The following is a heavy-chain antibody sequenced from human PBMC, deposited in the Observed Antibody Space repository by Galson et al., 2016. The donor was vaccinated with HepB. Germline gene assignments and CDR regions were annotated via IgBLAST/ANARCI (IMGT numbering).Heavy chain of an antibody. CDR2: IYSAVNQ. CDR3: AREGDSESSHHYYYGMDV. CDR1: GFTVSNNY. D-gene: IGHD3-10*01. J-gene: IGHJ6*02. Sequence: SLRLSCAASGFTVSNNYMNWVRQAPGKGLEWVSTIYSAVNQYYAALVRGRFIISRDNSKNTLYLQMNSLRAEDTAVYYCAREGDSESSHHYYYGMDVWGQGTTVTVSS. V-gene: IGHV3-53*01.